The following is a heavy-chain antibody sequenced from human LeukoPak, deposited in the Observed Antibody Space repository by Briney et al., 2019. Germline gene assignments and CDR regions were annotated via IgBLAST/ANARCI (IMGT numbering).Heavy chain of an antibody. V-gene: IGHV1-69*04. D-gene: IGHD1-1*01. CDR2: IIPILGIA. CDR3: ARGYSYFDY. CDR1: GVTFSSYA. Sequence: GASVKVSCKASGVTFSSYAISWVRQAPGQGLEWMGRIIPILGIANYAQKFQGRVTITADKSTSTAYMELSSLRSEDTAVYYCARGYSYFDYWGQGTLVTVSS. J-gene: IGHJ4*02.